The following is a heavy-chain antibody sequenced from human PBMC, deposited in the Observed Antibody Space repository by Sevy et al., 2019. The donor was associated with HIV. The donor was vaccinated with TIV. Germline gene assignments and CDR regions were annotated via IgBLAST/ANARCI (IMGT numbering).Heavy chain of an antibody. D-gene: IGHD3-10*01. CDR1: GYTFTSYG. CDR3: ARGLLWFGELSDFDY. J-gene: IGHJ4*02. CDR2: ISAYNGNT. Sequence: ASVKVSCKASGYTFTSYGISWVRQAPGQGLEWMGWISAYNGNTNYAQKLQGRVTMTTDTSTSTAYMELRSLRSDDTAVYYCARGLLWFGELSDFDYWGQGTLVTVSP. V-gene: IGHV1-18*01.